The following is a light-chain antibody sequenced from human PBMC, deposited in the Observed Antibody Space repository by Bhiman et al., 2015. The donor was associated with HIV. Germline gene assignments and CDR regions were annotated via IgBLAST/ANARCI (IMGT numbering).Light chain of an antibody. J-gene: IGLJ2*01. Sequence: SYEVTQPPSVSVSPGQTASITCSGDKLGDKYTCWYQQKPGQSPVLVIYEDTKRPSGIPERFSGTNSGNTATLTISGTQALDEADYYCQAWDRNSAVFGGGTKLTVL. V-gene: IGLV3-1*01. CDR2: EDT. CDR3: QAWDRNSAV. CDR1: KLGDKY.